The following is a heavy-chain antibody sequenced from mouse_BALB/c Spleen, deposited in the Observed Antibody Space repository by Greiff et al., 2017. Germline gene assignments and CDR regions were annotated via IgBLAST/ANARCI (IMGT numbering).Heavy chain of an antibody. CDR3: ASRRNYYGSSYYFDY. CDR2: INPNNGGT. V-gene: IGHV1-18*01. J-gene: IGHJ2*01. Sequence: EVQLQQSGPELVKPGASVKIPCKASGYTFTDYNMDWVKQSHGKSLEWIGDINPNNGGTIYNQKFKGKATLTVDKSSSTAYMELRSLTSEDTAVYYCASRRNYYGSSYYFDYWGQGTTLTVSS. D-gene: IGHD1-1*01. CDR1: GYTFTDYN.